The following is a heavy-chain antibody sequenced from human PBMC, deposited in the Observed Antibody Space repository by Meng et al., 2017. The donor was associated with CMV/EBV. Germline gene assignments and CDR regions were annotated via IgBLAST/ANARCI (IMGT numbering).Heavy chain of an antibody. D-gene: IGHD2-15*01. J-gene: IGHJ3*02. Sequence: GESLKISCAASGFTVSSNYMSWVRQAPGEGLEWVSVIYSGGSTYYADSVKGRFTISSDNSKNTLYLQMNSLRAEDTAVYYCARDKRGRYCSGGSCSPLDAFDIWGQGTMVTVSS. CDR3: ARDKRGRYCSGGSCSPLDAFDI. CDR1: GFTVSSNY. CDR2: IYSGGST. V-gene: IGHV3-53*01.